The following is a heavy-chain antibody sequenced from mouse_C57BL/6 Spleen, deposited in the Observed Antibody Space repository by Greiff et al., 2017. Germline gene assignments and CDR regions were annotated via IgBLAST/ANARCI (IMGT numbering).Heavy chain of an antibody. V-gene: IGHV6-6*01. CDR2: IRNKANNHAT. Sequence: EVKLVESGGGLVQPGGSMKLSCAASGFTFSDAWMDWVRQSPEKGLEWVAEIRNKANNHATYYAESVKGRFTISIDDSKSSVYLQMHSLRAEDTGIYYCTRRDDYGYAMDYWGQGTSVTVSS. J-gene: IGHJ4*01. CDR3: TRRDDYGYAMDY. D-gene: IGHD2-4*01. CDR1: GFTFSDAW.